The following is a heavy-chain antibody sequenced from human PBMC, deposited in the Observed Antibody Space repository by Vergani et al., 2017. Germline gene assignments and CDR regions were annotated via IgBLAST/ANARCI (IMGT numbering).Heavy chain of an antibody. D-gene: IGHD2-15*01. CDR3: AIYCSGGSCYVTGNDAFDI. CDR1: GGSISSYY. CDR2: IYYSGST. Sequence: QVPLQESGPGLVKPSETLSLTCTVSGGSISSYYWSWIRQPPGKGLEWIGYIYYSGSTNYNPSLKSRVTISVDTSKNQFSLKLSSVTAADTAVYYCAIYCSGGSCYVTGNDAFDIWGQGTMVTVSS. J-gene: IGHJ3*02. V-gene: IGHV4-59*01.